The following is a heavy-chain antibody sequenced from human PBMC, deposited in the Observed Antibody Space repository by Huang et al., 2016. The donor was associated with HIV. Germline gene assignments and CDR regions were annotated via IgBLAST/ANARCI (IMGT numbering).Heavy chain of an antibody. V-gene: IGHV3-15*01. Sequence: EVQLVESGGGLVQPGGSLRLACAAAGFTFSNAGMSWVRQAHGKWVEWVGRMKSKSERMTKNDAAPVKGRCTSSRDDAKNTLYLQMNSLKTEDTAVYYCTTESESSGWTIDHDAFDIWGQGTMVTVSS. D-gene: IGHD6-19*01. CDR1: GFTFSNAG. J-gene: IGHJ3*02. CDR3: TTESESSGWTIDHDAFDI. CDR2: MKSKSERMTK.